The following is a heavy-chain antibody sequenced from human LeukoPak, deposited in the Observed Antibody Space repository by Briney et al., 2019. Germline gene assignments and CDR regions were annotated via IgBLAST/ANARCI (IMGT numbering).Heavy chain of an antibody. CDR3: TTGLDIIVVDQLVPFDF. CDR2: IIGRADGGAT. D-gene: IGHD2-15*01. J-gene: IGHJ4*02. CDR1: GFTFRSAW. V-gene: IGHV3-15*01. Sequence: GGSLRLSCAASGFTFRSAWMTWVRQAPGKGLEWVGRIIGRADGGATDYAAAVKGRFTISRDDSTETVFLHMDTLKTEDTAVYYCTTGLDIIVVDQLVPFDFWGQGTLVTVSS.